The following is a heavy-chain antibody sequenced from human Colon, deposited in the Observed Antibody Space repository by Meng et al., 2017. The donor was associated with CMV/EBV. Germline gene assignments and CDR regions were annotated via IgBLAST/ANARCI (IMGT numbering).Heavy chain of an antibody. CDR1: GFTFSSYW. J-gene: IGHJ4*02. CDR3: ARGWPPDY. V-gene: IGHV3-21*06. Sequence: GGSLRLSCAASGFTFSSYWMSWVRQAPGKGLEWVSSITHTSDTYYADSLKGRFTLSRDNAQNSVYLQMDSLTAEDTAIYYCARGWPPDYWGQGTLVTVSS. CDR2: ITHTSDT. D-gene: IGHD6-13*01.